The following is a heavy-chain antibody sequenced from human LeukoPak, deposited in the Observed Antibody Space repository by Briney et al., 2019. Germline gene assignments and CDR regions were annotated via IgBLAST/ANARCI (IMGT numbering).Heavy chain of an antibody. D-gene: IGHD3-22*01. CDR3: ARVVTDSSGYYYAQPFDY. CDR1: GFTVSSNY. Sequence: GGSLRLSCAASGFTVSSNYMSWVRQAPGKGLEWVSVIYSGGSTYYADSVKGRFTISRDNSKSTLYIQMNSLRAEDTAVYYCARVVTDSSGYYYAQPFDYWGQGTLVTVSS. J-gene: IGHJ4*02. CDR2: IYSGGST. V-gene: IGHV3-53*01.